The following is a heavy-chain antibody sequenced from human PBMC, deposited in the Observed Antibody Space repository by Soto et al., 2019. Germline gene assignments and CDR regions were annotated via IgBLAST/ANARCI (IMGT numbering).Heavy chain of an antibody. D-gene: IGHD3-10*01. CDR3: ARDLRGRGGRFDY. J-gene: IGHJ4*02. CDR1: GFTFSSYG. V-gene: IGHV3-33*01. CDR2: IWYDGSNK. Sequence: QVQLVESGGGAVQPGRSLRLSCAASGFTFSSYGMHWVRQAPGKGLEWVAVIWYDGSNKYYADSVKGRFTISRDNSKNTLYLQMNSLRAEDTAVYYCARDLRGRGGRFDYWGQGTLVTVSS.